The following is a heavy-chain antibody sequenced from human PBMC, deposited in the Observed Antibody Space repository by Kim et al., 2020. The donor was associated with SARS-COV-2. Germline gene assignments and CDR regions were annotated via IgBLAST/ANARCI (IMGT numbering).Heavy chain of an antibody. Sequence: PHKFQGRVTMTRDTSPSTVNLELSSLGSEDTAVYYCARVAIAGSRFFDYWGQGTLVTVSS. J-gene: IGHJ4*02. CDR3: ARVAIAGSRFFDY. D-gene: IGHD6-13*01. V-gene: IGHV1-46*01.